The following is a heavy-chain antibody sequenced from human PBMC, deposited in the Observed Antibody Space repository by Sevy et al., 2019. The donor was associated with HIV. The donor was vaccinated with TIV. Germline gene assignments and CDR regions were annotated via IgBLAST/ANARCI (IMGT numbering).Heavy chain of an antibody. J-gene: IGHJ6*02. Sequence: SETLSLICSVSGASVSAANDYWSWIRQPQGKGLEWIGNVFYFGSTNYNPSLKSRVTISLDTSKKQFSLKLNSVTAADTAVYYCARDQYYDIGTGLYAMDVWGQRTTVTVSS. CDR1: GASVSAANDY. V-gene: IGHV4-61*01. D-gene: IGHD3-9*01. CDR2: VFYFGST. CDR3: ARDQYYDIGTGLYAMDV.